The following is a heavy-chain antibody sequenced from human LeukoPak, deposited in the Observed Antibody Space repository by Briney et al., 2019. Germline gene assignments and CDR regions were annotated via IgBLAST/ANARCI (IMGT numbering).Heavy chain of an antibody. CDR1: GYTLTSYG. CDR3: ARGAYGDK. V-gene: IGHV1-18*01. J-gene: IGHJ4*02. D-gene: IGHD4-17*01. Sequence: GVSVKVSYKASGYTLTSYGINWMRQAPGQGLEWMGWISTQSGNTNYAQKVQGRLTLTTDRSTNTAYMELRSLRSDDTAVYYCARGAYGDKWGQGTMVTVSS. CDR2: ISTQSGNT.